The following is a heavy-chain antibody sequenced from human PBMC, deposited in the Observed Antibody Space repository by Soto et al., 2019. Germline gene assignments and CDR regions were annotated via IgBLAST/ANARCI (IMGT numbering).Heavy chain of an antibody. D-gene: IGHD1-26*01. CDR2: ISGSGGST. CDR3: AGAPSYYFFDY. Sequence: GGSLRLSCAASGFTFSSYALGWVRQAPGKGLEWVSAISGSGGSTFYADSVKGRLTISRDNSKNTLYLQMNSLRAEDTAVYYCAGAPSYYFFDYWGQGTLVTVSS. V-gene: IGHV3-23*01. CDR1: GFTFSSYA. J-gene: IGHJ4*02.